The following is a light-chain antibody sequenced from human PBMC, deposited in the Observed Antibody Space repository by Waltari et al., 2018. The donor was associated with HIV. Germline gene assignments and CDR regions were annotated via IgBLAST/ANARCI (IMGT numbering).Light chain of an antibody. Sequence: QSALTPPASVSGSPGQSVTISCAGSTSDVDAYNYVYWFQQHLGKAPQLMIFVVRGRPSGVSDRFSGSKSGNSASLTISGLRPEDESDYYCTSYTSRNTYVFGSGTKISVL. V-gene: IGLV2-14*01. CDR1: TSDVDAYNY. CDR2: VVR. J-gene: IGLJ1*01. CDR3: TSYTSRNTYV.